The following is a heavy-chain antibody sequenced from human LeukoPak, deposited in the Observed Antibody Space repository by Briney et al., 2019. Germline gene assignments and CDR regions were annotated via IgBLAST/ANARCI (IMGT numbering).Heavy chain of an antibody. Sequence: GGSLRPSCAASGFTFSSYGMHWVRQAPGKGLEWVAVISYDGSNKYYADSVKGRFTISRDNSENTLYLQMNSLRAEDTAVYYCAKDIAAAGTRWFDPWGQGTLVTVSS. V-gene: IGHV3-30*18. CDR2: ISYDGSNK. J-gene: IGHJ5*02. D-gene: IGHD6-13*01. CDR3: AKDIAAAGTRWFDP. CDR1: GFTFSSYG.